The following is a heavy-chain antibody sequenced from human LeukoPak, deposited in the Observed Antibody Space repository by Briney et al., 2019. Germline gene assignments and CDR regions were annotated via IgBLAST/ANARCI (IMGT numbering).Heavy chain of an antibody. CDR1: GFALSSHW. CDR3: AAGLYSSGWYFDY. D-gene: IGHD6-19*01. V-gene: IGHV3-7*01. CDR2: VNRDGSET. Sequence: GALRLSCAASGFALSSHWMTWVRQVPGRGPEWVANVNRDGSETYYLDSVKGRFTISKDNAKNSLYLQMNSLRAEDTAVYYCAAGLYSSGWYFDYWGQGTLVTVSS. J-gene: IGHJ4*02.